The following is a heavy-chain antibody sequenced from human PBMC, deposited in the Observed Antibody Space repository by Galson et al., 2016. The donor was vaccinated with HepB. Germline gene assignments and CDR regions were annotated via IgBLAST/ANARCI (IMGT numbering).Heavy chain of an antibody. CDR2: TYYRSKWYN. V-gene: IGHV6-1*01. Sequence: CAISGDSVSSNSAAWNWIRQSPSRGLEWLGGTYYRSKWYNDYAASVKSQITINPDTSKNQFSLQLNSVTPEDTAVYYCSYGFDIWGQGTMVTVSS. J-gene: IGHJ3*02. CDR3: SYGFDI. CDR1: GDSVSSNSAA. D-gene: IGHD3-10*01.